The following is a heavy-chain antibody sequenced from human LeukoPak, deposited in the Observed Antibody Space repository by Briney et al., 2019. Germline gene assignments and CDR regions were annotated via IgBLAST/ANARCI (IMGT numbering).Heavy chain of an antibody. CDR2: IKSKTDGGTT. CDR3: TTNVRGHSFV. J-gene: IGHJ4*02. V-gene: IGHV3-15*01. Sequence: GGSLRLSCAASGFTFSSYAMSWVRQAPGKGLEWVGRIKSKTDGGTTDYAAPVKGRFTISRDDSKNTLYLQMNSLKTEDTAVYYCTTNVRGHSFVWGQGTLVTVSS. D-gene: IGHD3-10*02. CDR1: GFTFSSYA.